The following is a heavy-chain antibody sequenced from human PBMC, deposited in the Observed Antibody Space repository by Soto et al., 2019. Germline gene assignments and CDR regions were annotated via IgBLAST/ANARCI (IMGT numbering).Heavy chain of an antibody. V-gene: IGHV3-23*01. CDR2: ISGSVGST. CDR1: GFTFSSYA. Sequence: GGYMRHSCAACGFTFSSYAMSWVRQAQGKGLEWVSAISGSVGSTYYADSVKVRFTISRDNSKNTLYLQMNSLRAEDTAVYYCANESSIAALIDPFDILGQVTIVTVSS. D-gene: IGHD6-6*01. J-gene: IGHJ3*02. CDR3: ANESSIAALIDPFDI.